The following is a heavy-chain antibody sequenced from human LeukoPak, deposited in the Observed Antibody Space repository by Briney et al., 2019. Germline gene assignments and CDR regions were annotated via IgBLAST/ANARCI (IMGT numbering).Heavy chain of an antibody. Sequence: GGSLRLSCAASGFTFSSYAMSWVSQAPGKGLEWVSAISGSGGSTYYADSVKGRFTISRDNSKNTLYLQMNSLRAEDTAVYYCAGYYDILTGYYDFDYWGQGTLVTVSS. V-gene: IGHV3-23*01. CDR2: ISGSGGST. CDR3: AGYYDILTGYYDFDY. D-gene: IGHD3-9*01. J-gene: IGHJ4*02. CDR1: GFTFSSYA.